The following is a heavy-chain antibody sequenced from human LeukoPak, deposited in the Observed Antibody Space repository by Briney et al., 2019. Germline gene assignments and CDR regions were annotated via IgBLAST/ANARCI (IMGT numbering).Heavy chain of an antibody. CDR2: IKQAGSEK. CDR3: ARGELYWHI. V-gene: IGHV3-7*04. Sequence: GGSLRLSCAASGITFSSYGMSWVRQAPGKGLEWVANIKQAGSEKNYVDSVKGRFTISRDNAKNSLYLQMNSLRAEDTAVYYCARGELYWHIWGQGTMVTVSS. CDR1: GITFSSYG. J-gene: IGHJ3*02. D-gene: IGHD1-7*01.